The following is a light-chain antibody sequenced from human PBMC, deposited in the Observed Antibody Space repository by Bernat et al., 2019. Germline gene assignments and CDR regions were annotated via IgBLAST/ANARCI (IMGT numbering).Light chain of an antibody. J-gene: IGLJ3*02. CDR1: SSDVGAYNY. CDR3: SSVSTTSTPVV. V-gene: IGLV2-14*03. Sequence: QSALTQPASVSGSPGQSITLSCTGTSSDVGAYNYVSWYQQHPGKAPKLMIFDVSNRLSGVSDRFSGSKSGNTASLTISGLRAEDEADYYCSSVSTTSTPVVFGGGTKLTVL. CDR2: DVS.